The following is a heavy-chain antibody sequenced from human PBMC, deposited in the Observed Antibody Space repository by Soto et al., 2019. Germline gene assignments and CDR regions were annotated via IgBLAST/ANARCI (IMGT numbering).Heavy chain of an antibody. CDR1: GGTFSSYA. CDR3: ARYGIAVVSMDV. V-gene: IGHV1-69*13. J-gene: IGHJ6*02. D-gene: IGHD6-19*01. CDR2: IIPIFGTA. Sequence: ASVKVSCKASGGTFSSYAISWVRQAPGQGLEWMGGIIPIFGTANYAQKFQGRVTITADESTSTAYMELRSLRSEDTAVYYCARYGIAVVSMDVCGQGTTVTVSS.